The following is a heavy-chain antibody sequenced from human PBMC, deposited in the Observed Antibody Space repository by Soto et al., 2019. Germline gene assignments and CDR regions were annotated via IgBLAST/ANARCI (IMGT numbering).Heavy chain of an antibody. Sequence: GGSLRLSCVGSGFTFSTYSINWVRQAPGKGLEWVSSIGRRTDIYYADSVKGRFTISRDNAKNSVSLQMNSLRAEDTAVYYCAREYTAWPLAYGLDVWGQGTTVTVSS. D-gene: IGHD2-2*02. V-gene: IGHV3-21*01. CDR3: AREYTAWPLAYGLDV. CDR1: GFTFSTYS. J-gene: IGHJ6*02. CDR2: IGRRTDI.